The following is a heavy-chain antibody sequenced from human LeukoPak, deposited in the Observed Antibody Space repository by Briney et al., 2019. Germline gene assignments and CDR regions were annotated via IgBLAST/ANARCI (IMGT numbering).Heavy chain of an antibody. CDR3: AKDSYSKGDY. D-gene: IGHD4-11*01. CDR2: IKQDGSES. CDR1: RFSFSSYW. J-gene: IGHJ4*02. V-gene: IGHV3-7*05. Sequence: GGSLRLSCAASRFSFSSYWMSWVRQAPGKGLEWVANIKQDGSESNYVGSVKGRFTISRDNAKNSLYLQMNSLRAEDTAVYYCAKDSYSKGDYWGQGTLVTVSS.